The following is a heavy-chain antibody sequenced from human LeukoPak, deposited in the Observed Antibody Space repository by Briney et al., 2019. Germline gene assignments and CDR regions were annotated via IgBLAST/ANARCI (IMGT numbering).Heavy chain of an antibody. V-gene: IGHV4-61*09. J-gene: IGHJ6*04. CDR1: GDSLTSGSRY. CDR3: ARCMSELDYGDYAYYYHMDV. CDR2: FYSSTRT. D-gene: IGHD4-17*01. Sequence: SETLSLTCTVSGDSLTSGSRYWSWIRQPAGKGLEWIGHFYSSTRTTYNPSLESRVTISGDTAKNQFSLKLDSVTAADTAVYFCARCMSELDYGDYAYYYHMDVWGKGITVTVSS.